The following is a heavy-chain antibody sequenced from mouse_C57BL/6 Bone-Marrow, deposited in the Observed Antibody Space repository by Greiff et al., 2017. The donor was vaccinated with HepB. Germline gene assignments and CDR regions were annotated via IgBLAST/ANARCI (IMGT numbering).Heavy chain of an antibody. CDR2: IDPSDSET. CDR1: GYTFTSYW. V-gene: IGHV1-52*01. CDR3: ARGIFYYFDY. Sequence: QVQLQQPGAELVRPGSSVKLSCKASGYTFTSYWMHWVKQRPIQGLEWIGNIDPSDSETHYNPKFKDKATLTVDKSSSTAYMQLSSLTSEDSAVYYCARGIFYYFDYWGQGTTLTVSS. J-gene: IGHJ2*01.